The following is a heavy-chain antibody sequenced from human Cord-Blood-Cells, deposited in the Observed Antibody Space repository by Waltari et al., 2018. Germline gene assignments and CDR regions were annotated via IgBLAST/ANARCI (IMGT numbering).Heavy chain of an antibody. CDR2: INHSGST. CDR1: GGSFRGYY. D-gene: IGHD3-22*01. CDR3: ARGLPYYYDSSGSRWFDP. J-gene: IGHJ5*02. Sequence: QVQLQQWGAGLLKPSETLSLTCAVYGGSFRGYYWSWIRQHPGKGLEWIGEINHSGSTNYNPSLKSRVTISVDTSKNQFSLKLSSVTAADTAVYYCARGLPYYYDSSGSRWFDPWGQGTLVTVSS. V-gene: IGHV4-34*01.